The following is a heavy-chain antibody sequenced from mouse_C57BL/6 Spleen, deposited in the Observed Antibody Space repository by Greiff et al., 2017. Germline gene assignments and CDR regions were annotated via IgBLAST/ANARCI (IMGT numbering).Heavy chain of an antibody. D-gene: IGHD1-1*01. J-gene: IGHJ1*03. Sequence: QVQLQQSGAELVRPGASVKLSCKASGYTFTDYYINWVKQRPGQGLEWIARIYPGSGNTYYNEKFKGKATLTAEKSSSTAYMQLSSLTSEDSAVYFCARSSYPHCYFDVWGTETTVTVSS. CDR2: IYPGSGNT. CDR1: GYTFTDYY. CDR3: ARSSYPHCYFDV. V-gene: IGHV1-76*01.